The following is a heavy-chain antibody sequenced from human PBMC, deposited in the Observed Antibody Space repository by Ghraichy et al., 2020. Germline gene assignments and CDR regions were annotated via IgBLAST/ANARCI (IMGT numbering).Heavy chain of an antibody. D-gene: IGHD3-22*01. J-gene: IGHJ4*02. CDR1: GGTSNNYA. Sequence: SVKVSCKASGGTSNNYAISWVRQAPGQGLEWMGRIIPILDIANYAQNFQGRVTIVADKSTSTVHMELSSLRSEDTAVYYCAKDGWDSSGDDYWGQGTLVIVSS. V-gene: IGHV1-69*04. CDR3: AKDGWDSSGDDY. CDR2: IIPILDIA.